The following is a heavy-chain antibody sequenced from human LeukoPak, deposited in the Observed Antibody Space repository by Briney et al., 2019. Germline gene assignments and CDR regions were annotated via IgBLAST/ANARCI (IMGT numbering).Heavy chain of an antibody. CDR3: ARARPLPLYQLPNYFDY. V-gene: IGHV4-39*07. J-gene: IGHJ4*02. Sequence: SEALSLTCTVSGGSISSSSYYWGWIRQPPGKGLEWIGSIYYSGSTYYNPSLKSRVTISVDTSKNQFSLKLSSVTAADTAVYYCARARPLPLYQLPNYFDYWGQGTLVTVSS. CDR1: GGSISSSSYY. D-gene: IGHD2-2*01. CDR2: IYYSGST.